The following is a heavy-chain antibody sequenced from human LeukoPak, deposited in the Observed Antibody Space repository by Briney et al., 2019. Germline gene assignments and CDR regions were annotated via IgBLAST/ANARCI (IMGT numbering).Heavy chain of an antibody. Sequence: GGSLRLSCAASGFTVNRNYMIWVRQAPGKGLECVSVIYSGGTTWYADSVKGRFTISRDTNTLYLQMNSLRAEDTAVYYCARKSDSLLVREGDCWGQGTLATVSS. CDR1: GFTVNRNY. J-gene: IGHJ4*02. CDR3: ARKSDSLLVREGDC. V-gene: IGHV3-66*01. CDR2: IYSGGTT. D-gene: IGHD3-10*02.